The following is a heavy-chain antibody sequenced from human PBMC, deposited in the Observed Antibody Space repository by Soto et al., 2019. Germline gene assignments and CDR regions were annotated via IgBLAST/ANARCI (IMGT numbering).Heavy chain of an antibody. J-gene: IGHJ5*02. Sequence: QVQLVQSGAEVKKPGASVKVSCKASGYTFTSYGISWVRQAPGQGLEWMGWISAYNGNTNYAQKLQGRVTMTTDTASSTAYMERRRLRDDDTAVYYCAMGGGYCSGGSCHESPWGQGTLVTVSA. CDR2: ISAYNGNT. D-gene: IGHD2-15*01. CDR1: GYTFTSYG. V-gene: IGHV1-18*01. CDR3: AMGGGYCSGGSCHESP.